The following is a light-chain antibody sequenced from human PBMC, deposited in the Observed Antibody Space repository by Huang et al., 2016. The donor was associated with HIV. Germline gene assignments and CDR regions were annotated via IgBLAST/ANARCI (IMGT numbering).Light chain of an antibody. V-gene: IGKV3-15*01. CDR1: QSVSSN. CDR3: QQYNNWSYT. Sequence: EIVMTQSPATLSVSPGERATLSCRAMQSVSSNLAWYQQKPGQAPRLLIYGASTRATGIPARFSGSGSGTEFTLTISSLQSEDFAVYYCQQYNNWSYTFGQGTKLEIK. J-gene: IGKJ2*01. CDR2: GAS.